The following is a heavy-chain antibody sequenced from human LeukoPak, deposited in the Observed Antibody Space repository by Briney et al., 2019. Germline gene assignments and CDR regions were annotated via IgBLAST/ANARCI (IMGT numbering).Heavy chain of an antibody. D-gene: IGHD6-19*01. CDR2: IYYSGST. V-gene: IGHV4-39*07. CDR1: GGSISSSSYY. CDR3: ARSKGSGWYGYYYYGMDV. J-gene: IGHJ6*02. Sequence: SETLSLTCSVSGGSISSSSYYWGWIRQPPGKGLEWIGSIYYSGSTYYNPSLKSRVTISVDTSKNQFSLNLSSVTAADTAVSSCARSKGSGWYGYYYYGMDVWGQGTTVTVSS.